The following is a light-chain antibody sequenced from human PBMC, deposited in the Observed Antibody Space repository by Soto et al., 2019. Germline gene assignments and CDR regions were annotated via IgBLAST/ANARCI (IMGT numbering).Light chain of an antibody. CDR1: QTIAMY. V-gene: IGKV1-39*01. J-gene: IGKJ2*01. Sequence: DIQMTQSPSSLSASVGDRVTITCRASQTIAMYVNWFQQKPGKAPKTLIYTTSSLQSGFPPRFRGSGSETDFTLTISRLQPEDSATYYCQQSFTTPYTFGQGTKLEIK. CDR2: TTS. CDR3: QQSFTTPYT.